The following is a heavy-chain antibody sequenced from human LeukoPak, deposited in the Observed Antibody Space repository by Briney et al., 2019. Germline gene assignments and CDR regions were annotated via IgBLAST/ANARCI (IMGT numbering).Heavy chain of an antibody. CDR2: ISGDGGST. V-gene: IGHV3-43*02. J-gene: IGHJ5*02. Sequence: GGSLRLSCAASGFTFDDYAMHWVRQAPGKGLEWVSLISGDGGSTYYPDSVKGRFTISRDNSKNSLYLQMNSLRTEDTALYYCARDMGGITGTTGWFDPWGQGTLVTVSS. D-gene: IGHD1-7*01. CDR1: GFTFDDYA. CDR3: ARDMGGITGTTGWFDP.